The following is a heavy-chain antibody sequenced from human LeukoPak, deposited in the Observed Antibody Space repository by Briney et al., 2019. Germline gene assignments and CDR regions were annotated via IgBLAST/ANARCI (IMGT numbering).Heavy chain of an antibody. Sequence: GGSLRLSCAASGFTFSSYAMSWVRQAPGKGLEWVSAISGSGGSTYYADSVKGRVTISRDNSKNTLYLQMNSLRAEDTAVYYCAKGTRKGGYYFDYWGQGTLVTVSS. J-gene: IGHJ4*02. CDR2: ISGSGGST. V-gene: IGHV3-23*01. CDR1: GFTFSSYA. CDR3: AKGTRKGGYYFDY.